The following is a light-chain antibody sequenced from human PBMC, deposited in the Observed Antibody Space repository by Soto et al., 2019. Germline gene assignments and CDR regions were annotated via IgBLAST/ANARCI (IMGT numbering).Light chain of an antibody. Sequence: DIQMTQSPSSLSASVGDRVTITCQASQDISNYLNFYQQKLGKAPKLLIYDASNLETGVPSRFSGSGSGTDFTFTISSLQPEDIATYYCQQYSHLITFGQGTRLEIK. CDR3: QQYSHLIT. V-gene: IGKV1-33*01. J-gene: IGKJ5*01. CDR1: QDISNY. CDR2: DAS.